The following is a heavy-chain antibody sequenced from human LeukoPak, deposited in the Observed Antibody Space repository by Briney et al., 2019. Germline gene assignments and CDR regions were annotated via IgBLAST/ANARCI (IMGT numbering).Heavy chain of an antibody. Sequence: SETLSLTCPVSGGSISISSYYWSWIRQPPGKGLEWIGYIHYSGSTNYNPSLKGRVTISVDTSKNQFSLKLNSVTAADTAVYYCATGYGSGSLRDRYCHMDVWGKGTTATVSS. J-gene: IGHJ6*03. CDR2: IHYSGST. CDR1: GGSISISSYY. D-gene: IGHD3-10*01. CDR3: ATGYGSGSLRDRYCHMDV. V-gene: IGHV4-61*01.